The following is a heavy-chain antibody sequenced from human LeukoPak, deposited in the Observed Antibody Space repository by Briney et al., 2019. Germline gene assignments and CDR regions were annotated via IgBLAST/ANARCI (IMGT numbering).Heavy chain of an antibody. CDR1: GFTFSSYG. D-gene: IGHD2-2*01. V-gene: IGHV3-30*02. CDR3: AKARSTSWPPPFAP. Sequence: PGGSLRLSCASPGFTFSSYGMHWVRQAPGKGLEWVAFIRYDGSNKYYANSVKGRFTISRDNSKNTLYLQMNSLRAEDTAVYYCAKARSTSWPPPFAPWGQGTLVTVSS. CDR2: IRYDGSNK. J-gene: IGHJ5*02.